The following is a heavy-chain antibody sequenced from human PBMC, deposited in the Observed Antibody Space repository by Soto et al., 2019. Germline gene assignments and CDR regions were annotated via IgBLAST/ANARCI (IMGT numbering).Heavy chain of an antibody. D-gene: IGHD3-22*01. J-gene: IGHJ3*02. V-gene: IGHV4-30-2*01. CDR1: GGSISSGCYS. CDR2: IYHSGST. CDR3: ARDRYYYDSSGYYDI. Sequence: PSETLSLTSAVSGGSISSGCYSWSWIRQPPGKGLEWIGYIYHSGSTYYNPSLKSRVTISVDRSKNQFSLNLSSVTAADTAVYYCARDRYYYDSSGYYDIWGQGTMVTVSS.